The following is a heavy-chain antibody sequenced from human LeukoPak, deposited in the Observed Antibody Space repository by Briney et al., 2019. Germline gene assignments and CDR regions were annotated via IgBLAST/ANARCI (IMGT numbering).Heavy chain of an antibody. Sequence: GGSLRLSCAASGFTFSSYAMTWVRQAPGKGLEWVSYISSSSSTIYYADSVKGRFTISRDNAKNSLYLQMNSLRAEDTAVYYCARESIYGGLDYWGQGTLVTVSS. V-gene: IGHV3-48*04. CDR1: GFTFSSYA. J-gene: IGHJ4*02. CDR3: ARESIYGGLDY. CDR2: ISSSSSTI. D-gene: IGHD4-23*01.